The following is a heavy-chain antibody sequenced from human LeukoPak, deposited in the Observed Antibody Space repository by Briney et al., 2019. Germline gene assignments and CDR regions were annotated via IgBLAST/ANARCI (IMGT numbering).Heavy chain of an antibody. Sequence: PSETLSLTCAVYGGSFSGYYWSWIRQPPGKGLEWIGEINHSGSTNYNPSLKSRVTISVDTSKNQFSLKLSSVTAADTAVYYCARVSYDYGGYFDYWGQGTLVTVSS. CDR3: ARVSYDYGGYFDY. J-gene: IGHJ4*02. CDR2: INHSGST. CDR1: GGSFSGYY. V-gene: IGHV4-34*01. D-gene: IGHD4-23*01.